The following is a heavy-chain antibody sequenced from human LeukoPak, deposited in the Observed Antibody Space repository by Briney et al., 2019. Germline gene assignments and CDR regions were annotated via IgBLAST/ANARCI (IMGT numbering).Heavy chain of an antibody. CDR1: GGSISSYY. CDR3: ARGATGSGWYNWASLYYFDY. Sequence: SETLSLTCTVSGGSISSYYWSWIRQPPGKGLEWIGYIYYSGSTNYNPSLKSRVTISVDTSKNQFSLKLSSVTAADTAVYYCARGATGSGWYNWASLYYFDYWGQGTLVTVSS. CDR2: IYYSGST. V-gene: IGHV4-59*01. D-gene: IGHD6-19*01. J-gene: IGHJ4*02.